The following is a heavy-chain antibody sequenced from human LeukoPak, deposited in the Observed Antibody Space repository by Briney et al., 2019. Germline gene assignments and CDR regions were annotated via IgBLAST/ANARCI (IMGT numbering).Heavy chain of an antibody. Sequence: SETLSLTCTVSGDSITSYYWSWMRQPPGKGLEWIGYIYSSGSTNYNPSFKSRVTMSVDTSKNQFSLRLSSVTAADTAVFYCARHGRTEVGSFDYWGQGTLVTVSS. V-gene: IGHV4-59*08. D-gene: IGHD1-26*01. J-gene: IGHJ4*02. CDR2: IYSSGST. CDR1: GDSITSYY. CDR3: ARHGRTEVGSFDY.